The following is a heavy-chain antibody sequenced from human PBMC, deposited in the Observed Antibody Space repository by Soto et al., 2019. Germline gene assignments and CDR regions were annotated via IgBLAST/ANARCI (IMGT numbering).Heavy chain of an antibody. CDR1: GFSLSTSGVA. D-gene: IGHD3-22*01. CDR3: SHIVVGSDYDSIGYPFDS. Sequence: QITLKESGPTLVKPTQTLTLTCTFSGFSLSTSGVAVGWIRQPPEKALEWLALIYWDDDDRYSPSLNSRLTITKDTSKNQVVLTMTNMDPVDTATYYCSHIVVGSDYDSIGYPFDSWGQGTLVTVSS. J-gene: IGHJ4*02. V-gene: IGHV2-5*02. CDR2: IYWDDDD.